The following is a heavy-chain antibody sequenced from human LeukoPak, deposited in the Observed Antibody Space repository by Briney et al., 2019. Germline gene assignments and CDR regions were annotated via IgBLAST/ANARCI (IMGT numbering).Heavy chain of an antibody. CDR2: ISAYNGNT. Sequence: ASVKVSCKASGYTFTSYGINWVRQAPGQGLEWMGWISAYNGNTNYAQKLQGRVTMTTDTSTSTAYMELRSLRSDDTAVYYCARGRNYYDSSNWFDPWGQGTLVTVSS. V-gene: IGHV1-18*01. J-gene: IGHJ5*02. CDR1: GYTFTSYG. CDR3: ARGRNYYDSSNWFDP. D-gene: IGHD3-22*01.